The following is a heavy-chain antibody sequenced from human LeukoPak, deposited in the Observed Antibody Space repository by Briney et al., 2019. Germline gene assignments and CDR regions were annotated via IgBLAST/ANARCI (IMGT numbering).Heavy chain of an antibody. CDR3: AKGGYNYYGSGSYYNGFDY. CDR1: GFTFSSYE. J-gene: IGHJ4*02. V-gene: IGHV3-48*03. CDR2: ISSSGSTI. Sequence: PGGSLRLSCAASGFTFSSYEMNWVRQAPGKGLEWVSYISSSGSTIYYADSVKGRFTISRDNSKNSLYLQMNSLRTEDTALYYCAKGGYNYYGSGSYYNGFDYWGQGTLVTVSS. D-gene: IGHD3-10*01.